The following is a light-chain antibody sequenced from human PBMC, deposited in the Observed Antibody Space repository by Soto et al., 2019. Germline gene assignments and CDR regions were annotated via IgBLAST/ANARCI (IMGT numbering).Light chain of an antibody. J-gene: IGLJ3*02. Sequence: QSALTQPTSVSGSPGQSIAISCTGTSSDVGSYDFVSWFQQHPGKAPKLMIYKVTNRPSGVCDRFSGSKSGNTASLTISGLQAEDESDYYCSSITTTNTRVFGGGTKLTVL. CDR1: SSDVGSYDF. CDR3: SSITTTNTRV. V-gene: IGLV2-14*01. CDR2: KVT.